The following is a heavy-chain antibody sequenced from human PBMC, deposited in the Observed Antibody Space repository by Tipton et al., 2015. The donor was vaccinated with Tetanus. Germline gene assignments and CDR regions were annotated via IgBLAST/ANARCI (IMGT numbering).Heavy chain of an antibody. J-gene: IGHJ5*02. Sequence: TLPLTCAVSGGSVSNGGYSWSWIRQPPGKGLECIGYISHSGRTYYNPSLNSRVTISLDRSKNQFSLKLTSVTAADTAVYYCARGKIRVPEHWFDPWGHGTLVTVSS. CDR1: GGSVSNGGYS. CDR2: ISHSGRT. CDR3: ARGKIRVPEHWFDP. D-gene: IGHD4/OR15-4a*01. V-gene: IGHV4-30-2*01.